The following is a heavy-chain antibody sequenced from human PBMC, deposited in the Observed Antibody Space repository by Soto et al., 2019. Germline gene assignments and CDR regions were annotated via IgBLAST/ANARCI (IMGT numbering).Heavy chain of an antibody. CDR3: ARHPSDFWFDP. CDR2: IYYSGST. Sequence: SETLSLTCTVSCCSISSSSYFWGWIRQPPWKGLEWIGSIYYSGSTYYNPSLKSRVTVSVDTSKNQFSLKLSSVTAADTAVYYCARHPSDFWFDPWGQGTLVTVS. J-gene: IGHJ5*02. V-gene: IGHV4-39*01. D-gene: IGHD2-21*02. CDR1: CCSISSSSYF.